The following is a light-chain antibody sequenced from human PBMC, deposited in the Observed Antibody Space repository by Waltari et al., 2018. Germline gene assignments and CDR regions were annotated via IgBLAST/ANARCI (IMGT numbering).Light chain of an antibody. J-gene: IGKJ1*01. V-gene: IGKV1-12*01. CDR1: QDITRW. Sequence: DIQMTQSPSSVSASVGDKVTLTCRASQDITRWLAWYQQRPGKAPNLLINTASNLQTGVPSRFSGGGSGTDFTLTISSLQPEDFATYYCQQAHSLPLTFGQGTKVEI. CDR2: TAS. CDR3: QQAHSLPLT.